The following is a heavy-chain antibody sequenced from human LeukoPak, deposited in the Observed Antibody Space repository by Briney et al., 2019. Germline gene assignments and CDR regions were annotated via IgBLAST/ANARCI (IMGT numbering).Heavy chain of an antibody. CDR2: IYHSGST. D-gene: IGHD3-9*01. CDR1: GGSISSSNW. Sequence: SGTLSLTCAVSGGSISSSNWWSWVRQPPGKGLEWIGEIYHSGSTNYNPSLKSRVTISVDKSKNQFSLKLSSVTAADTAVYYCARDLYYDILTGYYTYFDFWGRGTLVTVSS. CDR3: ARDLYYDILTGYYTYFDF. V-gene: IGHV4-4*02. J-gene: IGHJ2*01.